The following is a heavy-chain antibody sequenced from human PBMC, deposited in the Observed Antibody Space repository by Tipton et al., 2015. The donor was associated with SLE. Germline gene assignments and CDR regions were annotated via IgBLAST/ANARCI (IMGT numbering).Heavy chain of an antibody. Sequence: TLSLTCTVSGGSISSTSYYWTLIRQPPGKGLEWIGYIYTSGSTNYNPSLKSRVTISVDTSKNQFSLKLSSVTAADTTVYYCAGDYGGNWFDPWGQGTLVTVSS. J-gene: IGHJ5*02. CDR3: AGDYGGNWFDP. CDR1: GGSISSTSYY. D-gene: IGHD4-23*01. V-gene: IGHV4-61*01. CDR2: IYTSGST.